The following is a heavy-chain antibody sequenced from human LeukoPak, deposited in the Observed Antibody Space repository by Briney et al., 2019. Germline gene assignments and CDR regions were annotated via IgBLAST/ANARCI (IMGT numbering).Heavy chain of an antibody. CDR2: INSDGGSP. D-gene: IGHD4-17*01. V-gene: IGHV3-74*01. CDR1: GFTFSSFW. CDR3: ARGGYGAHMG. Sequence: GGSLRLSCAASGFTFSSFWMHWVRQTPGKGLVWVSGINSDGGSPSYVDSVKGRFTISRDNAKNKFYLQMNSLRADDSAVYYCARGGYGAHMGWGQGILVTVSS. J-gene: IGHJ4*02.